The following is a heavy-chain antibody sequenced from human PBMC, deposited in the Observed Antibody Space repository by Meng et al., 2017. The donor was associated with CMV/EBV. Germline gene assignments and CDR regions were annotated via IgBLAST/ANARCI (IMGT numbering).Heavy chain of an antibody. V-gene: IGHV3-49*04. CDR1: GFTFGDYS. D-gene: IGHD3-3*01. CDR2: IRSKAYGGPT. J-gene: IGHJ3*02. CDR3: TRGYDFWSGYFSDHAFDI. Sequence: GESLKISCTASGFTFGDYSMSWVSQAPGKGLEWVGFIRSKAYGGPTEYAASVKGRFSISRDDSKSIAYLQMNSLKTEDTAVYYCTRGYDFWSGYFSDHAFDIWGQGTMVTVSS.